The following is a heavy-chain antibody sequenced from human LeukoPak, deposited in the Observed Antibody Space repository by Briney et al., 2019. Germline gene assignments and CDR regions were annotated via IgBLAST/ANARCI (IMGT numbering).Heavy chain of an antibody. D-gene: IGHD1-14*01. CDR2: INHSGST. J-gene: IGHJ4*02. CDR1: GVSFSGYY. V-gene: IGHV4-34*01. CDR3: ARGNWETRFGH. Sequence: SETLSLTCAVYGVSFSGYYWSWIRQPPGKGLEWIGEINHSGSTNYNPSLKSRVTISIDTSKNQFSLKLSSVTAADTAVYYCARGNWETRFGHWGQGTLVTVSS.